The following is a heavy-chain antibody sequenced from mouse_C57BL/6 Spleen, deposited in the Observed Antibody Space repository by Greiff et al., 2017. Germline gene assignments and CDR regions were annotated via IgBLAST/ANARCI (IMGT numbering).Heavy chain of an antibody. J-gene: IGHJ4*01. V-gene: IGHV1-26*01. CDR3: ARVFQLVSMDY. Sequence: VQLQQSGPELVKPGASVKISCKASGYTFTDYYMNWVKQSHGKSLEWIGDINPNNGGTSYNQKLKGKATLTVDKSSSTAYMELRSLTSEDSAVYYCARVFQLVSMDYWGQGTSVTVSS. D-gene: IGHD4-1*02. CDR2: INPNNGGT. CDR1: GYTFTDYY.